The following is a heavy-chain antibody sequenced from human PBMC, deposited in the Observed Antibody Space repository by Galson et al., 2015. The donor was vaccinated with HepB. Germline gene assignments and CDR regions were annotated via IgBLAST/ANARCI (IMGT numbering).Heavy chain of an antibody. J-gene: IGHJ3*02. CDR3: AREYTVGSTSAFDI. CDR2: MSYDGSYK. CDR1: GFTFSNFA. Sequence: SLRLSCAASGFTFSNFAMYWVRQAPGKGLEWVAVMSYDGSYKYYADSVKGRFTISRDNSKNTLYLQMNSLRAEDTAVYYCAREYTVGSTSAFDIWGQGTMVTVSS. D-gene: IGHD4-23*01. V-gene: IGHV3-30-3*01.